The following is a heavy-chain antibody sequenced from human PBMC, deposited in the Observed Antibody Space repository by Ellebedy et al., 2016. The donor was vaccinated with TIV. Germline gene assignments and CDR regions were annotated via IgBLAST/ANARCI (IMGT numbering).Heavy chain of an antibody. CDR2: ISPSNGFT. CDR1: GYSFDSYG. D-gene: IGHD2-8*02. J-gene: IGHJ5*02. V-gene: IGHV1-18*04. Sequence: AASVKVSCKASGYSFDSYGINWVRQAPGRGLEWMGWISPSNGFTNYTEKVQGRVTMTTDTSTRTAYVELRSLTSDDTAVYYCARDRFSAGAVGFQVFDPWGQGTLVTVSS. CDR3: ARDRFSAGAVGFQVFDP.